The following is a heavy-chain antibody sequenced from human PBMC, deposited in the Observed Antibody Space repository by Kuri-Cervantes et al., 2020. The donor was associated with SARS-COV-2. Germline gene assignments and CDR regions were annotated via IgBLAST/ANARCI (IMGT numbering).Heavy chain of an antibody. CDR1: GYTFTSYG. CDR2: IIPIFGTA. V-gene: IGHV1-69*06. J-gene: IGHJ4*02. Sequence: SVKVSCKASGYTFTSYGISWVRQAPGQGLEWMGGIIPIFGTANYAQKFQGRVTMTEDTSTDTAYMELSSLRSEDTAVYYCATRGEWHWVYAMVGYYFDYWGQGTLVTISS. CDR3: ATRGEWHWVYAMVGYYFDY. D-gene: IGHD2-8*01.